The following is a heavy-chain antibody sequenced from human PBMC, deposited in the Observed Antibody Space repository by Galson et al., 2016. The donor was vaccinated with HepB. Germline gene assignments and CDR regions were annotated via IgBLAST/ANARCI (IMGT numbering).Heavy chain of an antibody. Sequence: SLRLSCAASGFTFSNYATAWVRLPPGKGLEWVSTIRGGGDATYYADSVKGRFTISRDNSRSTLYLHLSSLRAEDTTLYYCAIGHGDYFPANYFNYWGQGTLVTVSS. CDR1: GFTFSNYA. J-gene: IGHJ4*02. D-gene: IGHD4-17*01. CDR3: AIGHGDYFPANYFNY. V-gene: IGHV3-23*01. CDR2: IRGGGDAT.